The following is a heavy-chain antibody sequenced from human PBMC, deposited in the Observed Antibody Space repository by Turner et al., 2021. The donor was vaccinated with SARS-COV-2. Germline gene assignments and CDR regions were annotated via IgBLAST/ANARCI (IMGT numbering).Heavy chain of an antibody. CDR2: ISYAGDNT. J-gene: IGHJ2*01. V-gene: IGHV3-30*03. CDR3: ARGGVKMSTIYWYFDL. Sequence: QMQLLESGGDVVPPGRSLRLSCTASGFTFSSYPMHWVRQAPGKGLEWVAVISYAGDNTKYADSVKGRFTVSRDTSKSTLFLQINSLKSEDTAVYYCARGGVKMSTIYWYFDLWGRGTLVTVSS. D-gene: IGHD1-26*01. CDR1: GFTFSSYP.